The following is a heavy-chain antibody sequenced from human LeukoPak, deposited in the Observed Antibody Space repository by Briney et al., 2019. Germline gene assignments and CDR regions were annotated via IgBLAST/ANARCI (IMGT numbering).Heavy chain of an antibody. Sequence: GGSLRLSCTASGFTFGDYAMSWVRQAPGKGLEWVGFIRSKAYGGTTEYAASVKGRFTISRDDSKSIAYLQMNSLKTEDTAVYYCTRDGYNLRYYYGMDVWGQGTLVTVSS. V-gene: IGHV3-49*04. CDR2: IRSKAYGGTT. CDR1: GFTFGDYA. J-gene: IGHJ6*02. CDR3: TRDGYNLRYYYGMDV. D-gene: IGHD5-24*01.